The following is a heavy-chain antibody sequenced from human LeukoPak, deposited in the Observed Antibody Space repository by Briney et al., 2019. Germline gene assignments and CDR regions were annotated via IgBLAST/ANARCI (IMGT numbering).Heavy chain of an antibody. CDR2: IYYTGTT. CDR3: AIQSKGYTYGYNY. Sequence: PSQTLSLTCIVSGGSISNGDTYWSRLHQPPGTRLAWIGFIYYTGTTSYNPSVKSRVTISVDTSKNQFSLRLTSVTAADTALYYCAIQSKGYTYGYNYWGQGTLVTVSS. D-gene: IGHD5-18*01. J-gene: IGHJ4*02. CDR1: GGSISNGDTY. V-gene: IGHV4-30-4*08.